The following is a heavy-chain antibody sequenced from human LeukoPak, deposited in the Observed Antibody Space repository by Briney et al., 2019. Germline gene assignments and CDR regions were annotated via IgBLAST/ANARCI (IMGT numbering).Heavy chain of an antibody. CDR3: ARDQTAATGIFDY. J-gene: IGHJ4*02. V-gene: IGHV1-46*01. CDR1: GYTLTGYY. D-gene: IGHD6-13*01. CDR2: INPSGGRTPSGGST. Sequence: GVSVKVSCEASGYTLTGYYIHWVRQAPGQGLEWMGIINPSGGRTPSGGSTSYAQKFQGRVTMTRDTSTSTVYMELSSLRSEDTAVYYCARDQTAATGIFDYWGQGTLVTVSS.